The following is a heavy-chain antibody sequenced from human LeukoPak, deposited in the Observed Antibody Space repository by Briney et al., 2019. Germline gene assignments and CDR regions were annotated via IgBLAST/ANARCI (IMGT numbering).Heavy chain of an antibody. J-gene: IGHJ4*02. D-gene: IGHD2-2*01. CDR3: AKDQAYCSRRGCDPYPYPTQ. CDR1: GGSISSSNW. Sequence: SSGTLSLTCAVSGGSISSSNWWSWVRQPPGKGLEWIGEIYHSGSTNYSPSLKSRVTISVDKSKNQFSLKLSSVTAADTAVYYCAKDQAYCSRRGCDPYPYPTQWGQGTLVTVSS. V-gene: IGHV4-4*02. CDR2: IYHSGST.